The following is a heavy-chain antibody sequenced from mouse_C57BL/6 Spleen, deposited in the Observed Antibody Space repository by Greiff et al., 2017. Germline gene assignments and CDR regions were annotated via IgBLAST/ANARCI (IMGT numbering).Heavy chain of an antibody. V-gene: IGHV1-15*01. Sequence: QVQLQQSGAELVRPGASVTLSCKASGYTFTDYEMHWVKQTPVHGLEWIGAIDPETGGTAYNQKFKGKAILTADKSSSTAYMELRSLTSADSAVYYCEPNFYYFDYWGQGTTLTVSS. CDR3: EPNFYYFDY. J-gene: IGHJ2*01. CDR2: IDPETGGT. D-gene: IGHD4-1*01. CDR1: GYTFTDYE.